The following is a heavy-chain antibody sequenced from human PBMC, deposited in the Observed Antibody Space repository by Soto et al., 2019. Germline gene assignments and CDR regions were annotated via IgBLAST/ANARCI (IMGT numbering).Heavy chain of an antibody. CDR3: TRDASRDSSARGWFDP. D-gene: IGHD6-13*01. CDR2: ISSNSAYI. J-gene: IGHJ5*02. Sequence: EVQLVESGGGLVKPGGSLRLSCAASGFTFRSFTMNWVRQAPGKGLEWVSTISSNSAYIYYPDALRGRFTISRDNAKNSPHLQMNSPRAEDTAVYYCTRDASRDSSARGWFDPWGPGTLVTVSS. V-gene: IGHV3-21*02. CDR1: GFTFRSFT.